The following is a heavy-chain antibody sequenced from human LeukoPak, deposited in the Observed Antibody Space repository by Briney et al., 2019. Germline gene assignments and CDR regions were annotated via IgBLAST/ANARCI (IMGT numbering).Heavy chain of an antibody. V-gene: IGHV1-69*02. D-gene: IGHD6-19*01. Sequence: ASVKVSCKASGGTFSSYTISWVRQAPGQGLEWMGRIIPILGIANYAQKFQGRVTITADKSTSTAYMELSSLRSEDTAVYYCARYEQAGSGWYFDPWGQGTLVTVSS. CDR1: GGTFSSYT. J-gene: IGHJ5*02. CDR2: IIPILGIA. CDR3: ARYEQAGSGWYFDP.